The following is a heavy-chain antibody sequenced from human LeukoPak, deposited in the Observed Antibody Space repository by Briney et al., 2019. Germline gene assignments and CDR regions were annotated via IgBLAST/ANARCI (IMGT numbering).Heavy chain of an antibody. CDR1: GFTFSSYW. Sequence: GGSLRLSCAASGFTFSSYWMHWVRQARGKGLEWVSRVQSDGSATSYADSVKGRFTISRDNAKNTLYLQMNSMRAEDTAVYYCVRALDYWGQGTLVTVSS. CDR2: VQSDGSAT. CDR3: VRALDY. V-gene: IGHV3-74*01. J-gene: IGHJ4*02.